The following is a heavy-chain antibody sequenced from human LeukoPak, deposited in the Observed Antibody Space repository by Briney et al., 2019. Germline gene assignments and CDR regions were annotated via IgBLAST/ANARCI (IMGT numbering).Heavy chain of an antibody. CDR3: AKNPGTAPGSDCFDP. V-gene: IGHV3-23*01. CDR1: GFTLSSYS. Sequence: GGSLRLSCAASGFTLSSYSMNWVRQAPGRGLEWVAIIGDNGRTTYYADSVKGRFAISRDTSKNTLYLQMNSLKVEDTAVYYCAKNPGTAPGSDCFDPWGRGTLVTVSS. CDR2: IGDNGRTT. J-gene: IGHJ5*02. D-gene: IGHD3-10*01.